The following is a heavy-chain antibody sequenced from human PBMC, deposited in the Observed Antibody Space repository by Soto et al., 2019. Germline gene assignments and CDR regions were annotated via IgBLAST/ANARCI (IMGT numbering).Heavy chain of an antibody. J-gene: IGHJ3*02. V-gene: IGHV4-59*01. CDR3: ARDQLEGAFDI. CDR2: IYYSGST. D-gene: IGHD1-1*01. CDR1: GGSISSYY. Sequence: QVQLQESGPGLVKPSETLSLTCTVSGGSISSYYWSWIRQPPGKGLEWIGYIYYSGSTNYNPSLKSRDTISVDTSKNQFSLKLSSVTAADTAVYYCARDQLEGAFDIWGQGTMVTVSS.